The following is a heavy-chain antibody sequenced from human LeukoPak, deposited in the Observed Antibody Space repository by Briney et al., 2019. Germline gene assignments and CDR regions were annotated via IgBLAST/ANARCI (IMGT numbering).Heavy chain of an antibody. CDR2: ISSDSGDI. J-gene: IGHJ4*02. Sequence: GGSLRLSCAASGFTFTDYYLSWIRQAPGRGLDWLSYISSDSGDIHYADSVKGRFTISRDNAKKSLYLQMNSLRAEDTAVYYCASDTGPVDYWGQGTLVTVSS. CDR3: ASDTGPVDY. D-gene: IGHD4-17*01. V-gene: IGHV3-11*06. CDR1: GFTFTDYY.